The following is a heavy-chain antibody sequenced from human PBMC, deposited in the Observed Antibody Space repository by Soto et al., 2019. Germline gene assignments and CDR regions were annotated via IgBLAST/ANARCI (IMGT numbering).Heavy chain of an antibody. CDR2: INHSGST. CDR1: GGPFSGYY. V-gene: IGHV4-34*01. J-gene: IGHJ5*02. D-gene: IGHD6-19*01. CDR3: ARVMIAVAGSLGTRGWFDP. Sequence: QVQLQQWGAGLLKPSETLSLTCAVYGGPFSGYYWSWIRQPPGKGLEWIGEINHSGSTNYNPSLKSRVTISVDTSKNQFSLKLSSVTAADTAVYYCARVMIAVAGSLGTRGWFDPWGQGTLVTVSS.